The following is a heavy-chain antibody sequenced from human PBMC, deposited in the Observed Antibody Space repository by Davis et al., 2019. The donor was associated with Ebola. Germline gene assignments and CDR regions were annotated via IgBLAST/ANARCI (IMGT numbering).Heavy chain of an antibody. V-gene: IGHV4-59*01. J-gene: IGHJ4*02. Sequence: SETLSLTCTVSGGSISSYYWSWIRQPPGKGLEWTGYIYYSGSTNYNPSLKSRVTISVDTSKNQFSLKLSSVTAADTAVYYCARAHTYYYDSSGYSSSGWYFDYWGQGTLVTVSS. CDR2: IYYSGST. CDR3: ARAHTYYYDSSGYSSSGWYFDY. CDR1: GGSISSYY. D-gene: IGHD3-22*01.